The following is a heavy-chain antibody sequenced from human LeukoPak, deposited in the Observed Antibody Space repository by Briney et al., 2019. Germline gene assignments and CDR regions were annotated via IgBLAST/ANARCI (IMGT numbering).Heavy chain of an antibody. CDR2: INPNSGGT. CDR1: GYTFTGYY. D-gene: IGHD4-17*01. CDR3: ARSYGDYGDWFDP. V-gene: IGHV1-2*02. J-gene: IGHJ5*02. Sequence: ASVKVSCKASGYTFTGYYMHWVRQAPGQGLEWMGWINPNSGGTNYAQKFQGRVTMTRDTFISTAYMELSRLRSDDTAVYYCARSYGDYGDWFDPWGQGTLVTVSS.